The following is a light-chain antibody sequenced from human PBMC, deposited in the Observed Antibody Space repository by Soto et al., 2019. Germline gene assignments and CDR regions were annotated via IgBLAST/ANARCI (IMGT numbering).Light chain of an antibody. Sequence: TQCRSCRSAYVKKRVTITCRASQSISSYLNWYQQKPGKAPKLLIYAASSLQSGVPSRFSGSGSGTDFTLTISTLQPEDFATYYCQQSYTTPQTFGQGTQVDIK. J-gene: IGKJ1*01. CDR1: QSISSY. V-gene: IGKV1-39*01. CDR2: AAS. CDR3: QQSYTTPQT.